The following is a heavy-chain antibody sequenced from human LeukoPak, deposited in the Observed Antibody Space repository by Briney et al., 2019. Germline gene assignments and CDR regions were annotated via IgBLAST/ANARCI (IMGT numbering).Heavy chain of an antibody. CDR3: ARGRIKYYYGSGSYFPYYYYYMDV. Sequence: SETLSLTCAVYGGSFSGYYWSWIRQPPGKGLVWIGEINHSGSTNYNPSLKSRVTISVDTSKNQFSLKLSSVTAADTAVYYCARGRIKYYYGSGSYFPYYYYYMDVRGKGTTVTVSS. D-gene: IGHD3-10*01. CDR2: INHSGST. V-gene: IGHV4-34*01. J-gene: IGHJ6*03. CDR1: GGSFSGYY.